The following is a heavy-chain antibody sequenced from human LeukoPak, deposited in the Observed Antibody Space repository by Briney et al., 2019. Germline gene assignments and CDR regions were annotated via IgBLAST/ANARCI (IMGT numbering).Heavy chain of an antibody. CDR2: INTDGSST. D-gene: IGHD6-6*01. Sequence: GGSLRLYCAASGFTFSNYWIHWVRQAPGKGLVWVSRINTDGSSTTYADSVKGRFTVSRDNAKSTLYLQMNSLRAEDTAMYYCARTSSWGFDYWGQGTLVTVSS. CDR3: ARTSSWGFDY. V-gene: IGHV3-74*01. J-gene: IGHJ4*02. CDR1: GFTFSNYW.